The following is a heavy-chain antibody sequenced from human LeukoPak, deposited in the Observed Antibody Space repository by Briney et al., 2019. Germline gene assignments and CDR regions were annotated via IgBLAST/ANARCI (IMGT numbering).Heavy chain of an antibody. CDR2: IRYDGSNK. CDR3: AKEGYQYDYVWGSYRAPDY. D-gene: IGHD3-16*02. V-gene: IGHV3-30*02. CDR1: GFTFSSYG. Sequence: GGSLRLSCAASGFTFSSYGMHWVRQAPGKGLEWVAFIRYDGSNKYYADSVKGRFTISRDNSKNTLYLQMNSLRAEDTAVYYCAKEGYQYDYVWGSYRAPDYWGQGTLVTVSS. J-gene: IGHJ4*02.